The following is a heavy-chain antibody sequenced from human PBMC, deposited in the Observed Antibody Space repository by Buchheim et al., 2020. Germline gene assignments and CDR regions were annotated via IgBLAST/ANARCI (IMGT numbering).Heavy chain of an antibody. Sequence: EVQLMESGGGLVTPGGSLRLSCAASGFTFTSYAMTWVRQAPGKGLEWVSSISAGGDNIYYADSVKGRFTISRDNSKNTLSLQMNSLRAEDTAIYYCARKPSGENWFDPWGQGTL. CDR3: ARKPSGENWFDP. CDR1: GFTFTSYA. J-gene: IGHJ5*02. CDR2: ISAGGDNI. V-gene: IGHV3-23*01.